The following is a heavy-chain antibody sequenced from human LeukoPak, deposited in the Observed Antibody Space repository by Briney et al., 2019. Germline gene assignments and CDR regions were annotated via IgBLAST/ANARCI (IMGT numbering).Heavy chain of an antibody. Sequence: GESPKISCKGSGYSFSSYWIGWLRQMPGKGLEWMGIIYPGDSETIYNPSFQGQVTISADKSITTAYLQWASLKASDTAMYYCARGPYHFESSGYFFAFDIWGQGTMVTVSS. CDR1: GYSFSSYW. J-gene: IGHJ3*02. D-gene: IGHD3-22*01. V-gene: IGHV5-51*01. CDR2: IYPGDSET. CDR3: ARGPYHFESSGYFFAFDI.